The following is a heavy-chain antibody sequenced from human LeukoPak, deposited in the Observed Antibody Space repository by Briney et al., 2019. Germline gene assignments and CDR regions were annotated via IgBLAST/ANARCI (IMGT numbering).Heavy chain of an antibody. D-gene: IGHD1-26*01. Sequence: GGSLRLSCAASGFTVSSNYMSWVRQAPGKGLEWVSYISSSASHIYYTDSVKGRFTISRDNAKNSLYLQMNSLRAEDTAVYYCATGGIVGANGAFDIWGQGTMVTVSS. CDR1: GFTVSSNY. V-gene: IGHV3-11*01. CDR3: ATGGIVGANGAFDI. CDR2: ISSSASHI. J-gene: IGHJ3*02.